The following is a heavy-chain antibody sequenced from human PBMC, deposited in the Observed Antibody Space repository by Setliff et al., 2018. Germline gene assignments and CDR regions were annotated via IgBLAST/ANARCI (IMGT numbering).Heavy chain of an antibody. J-gene: IGHJ4*02. CDR3: ATAARGGAASSAH. CDR1: GFTFNSYW. V-gene: IGHV3-7*01. D-gene: IGHD6-13*01. CDR2: IKYDGSDK. Sequence: GGSLRLSCAASGFTFNSYWMSWVRQAPGKGLEWLANIKYDGSDKYYVDSVKGRFTISRDNTKNSLYLQMNSLSADDTAVYYCATAARGGAASSAHWGQGTLVTVSS.